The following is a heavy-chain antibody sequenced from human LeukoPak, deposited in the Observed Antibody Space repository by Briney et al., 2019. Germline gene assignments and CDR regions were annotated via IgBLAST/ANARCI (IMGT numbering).Heavy chain of an antibody. CDR1: GYSFPNYW. V-gene: IGHV5-51*01. J-gene: IGHJ4*02. CDR2: VYPATSDT. Sequence: GESLKISCKGSGYSFPNYWIGWVRQMPGKGLEWIGIVYPATSDTTYSPSFQGQVTISADKSISTAYLQWSSLKASDTAMYYCARPRKAAAGVFFDYWGQGTLVTVSS. D-gene: IGHD6-13*01. CDR3: ARPRKAAAGVFFDY.